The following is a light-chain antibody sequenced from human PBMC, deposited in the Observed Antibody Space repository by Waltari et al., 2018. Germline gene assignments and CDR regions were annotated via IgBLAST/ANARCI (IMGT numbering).Light chain of an antibody. CDR1: QSVSSR. V-gene: IGKV3D-15*01. J-gene: IGKJ1*01. Sequence: EIVMTQSPATLSLSPGERATLSCRASQSVSSRLAWYQQKPGQAHRLLIYGASSRATGIPDRFSGSGSGTEFTLTISSLEPEDVAVYYCQQNSNWWTFGQGTKVEIK. CDR3: QQNSNWWT. CDR2: GAS.